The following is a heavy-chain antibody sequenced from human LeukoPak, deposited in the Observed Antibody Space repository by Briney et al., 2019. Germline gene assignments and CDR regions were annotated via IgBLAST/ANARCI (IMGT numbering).Heavy chain of an antibody. CDR3: ARRPMITFGGVIVYNWFDP. CDR1: GFTFSSYA. D-gene: IGHD3-16*02. Sequence: PGGSLRLSCAASGFTFSSYAMSWVRQAPGKGLEWVSAISGSGGSTYYADSVKGRFTISGDNSKNTLYLQMNSLRAEDTAVYYCARRPMITFGGVIVYNWFDPWGQGTLVTVSS. V-gene: IGHV3-23*01. J-gene: IGHJ5*02. CDR2: ISGSGGST.